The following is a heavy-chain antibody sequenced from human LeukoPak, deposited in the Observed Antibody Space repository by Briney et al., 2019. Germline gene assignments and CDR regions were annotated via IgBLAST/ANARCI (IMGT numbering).Heavy chain of an antibody. D-gene: IGHD6-25*01. CDR3: ATGPGSVFDY. Sequence: SVKVSCKASGGTFSSYAISWARQAPGQGLEWMGGIIPIFGTANYAQKFQGRVTITTDESTSTAYMELSSLRSEGTAVYYCATGPGSVFDYWGQGTLVTVSS. V-gene: IGHV1-69*05. CDR2: IIPIFGTA. J-gene: IGHJ4*02. CDR1: GGTFSSYA.